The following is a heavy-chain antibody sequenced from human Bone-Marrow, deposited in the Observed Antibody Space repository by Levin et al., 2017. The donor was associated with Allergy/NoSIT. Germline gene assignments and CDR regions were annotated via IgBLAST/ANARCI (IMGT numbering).Heavy chain of an antibody. CDR2: IWYDGSNK. Sequence: GESLKISCAASGFTFSSYGMHWVRQAPGKGLEWVAVIWYDGSNKYYADSVKGRFTISRDNSKNTLYLQMNSLRAEDTAVYYCARDINSGYSYGGTDYWGQGTLVTVSS. CDR1: GFTFSSYG. J-gene: IGHJ4*02. V-gene: IGHV3-33*01. D-gene: IGHD5-18*01. CDR3: ARDINSGYSYGGTDY.